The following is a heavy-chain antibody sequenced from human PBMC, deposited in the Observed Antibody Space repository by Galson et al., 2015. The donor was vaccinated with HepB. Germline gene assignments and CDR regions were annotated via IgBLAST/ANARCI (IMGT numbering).Heavy chain of an antibody. CDR2: ISPGDSNI. CDR1: GYSFTSYW. V-gene: IGHV5-51*03. D-gene: IGHD6-19*01. J-gene: IGHJ3*02. Sequence: QSGAEVKKPGESLKISCKGSGYSFTSYWIGWVRQMPGKGLEWMGVISPGDSNIRYSPSFLGQVTMSADKSISTAYLQWSGLKASDTAMYYCARLASTSGWYWDAFDIWGQGTMITVSS. CDR3: ARLASTSGWYWDAFDI.